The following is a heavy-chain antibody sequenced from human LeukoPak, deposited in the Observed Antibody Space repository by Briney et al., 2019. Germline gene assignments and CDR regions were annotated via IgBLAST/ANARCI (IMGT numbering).Heavy chain of an antibody. V-gene: IGHV1-2*02. CDR1: GYTFTGYY. CDR2: INPNSGGT. Sequence: ASVKVSCKASGYTFTGYYVHWVRQAPGQGLEWMGWINPNSGGTNYAQKFQGRVTITRDTSISTAYMELSRLRSDDTAVYYCARAPRPDYYDSSGYYYAFWGQGTLVTVSS. J-gene: IGHJ4*02. CDR3: ARAPRPDYYDSSGYYYAF. D-gene: IGHD3-22*01.